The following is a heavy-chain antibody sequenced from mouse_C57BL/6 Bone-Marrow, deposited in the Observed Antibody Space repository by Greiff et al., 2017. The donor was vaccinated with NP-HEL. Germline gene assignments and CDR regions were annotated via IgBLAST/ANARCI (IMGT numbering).Heavy chain of an antibody. D-gene: IGHD1-1*01. CDR1: GYTFTSYW. CDR3: ARSLTTVVAKDY. J-gene: IGHJ2*01. Sequence: VQLQQPGAELVKPGASVKMSCKASGYTFTSYWITWVKQRPGQGLEWIGDIYPGSGSTTYTEKFTSQATLTVDTSSSTAYMQLSSLTSEDSAVYDCARSLTTVVAKDYWGQGTTLTVSS. CDR2: IYPGSGST. V-gene: IGHV1-55*01.